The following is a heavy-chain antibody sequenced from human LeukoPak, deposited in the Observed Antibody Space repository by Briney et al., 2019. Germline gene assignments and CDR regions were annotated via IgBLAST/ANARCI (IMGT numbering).Heavy chain of an antibody. D-gene: IGHD3-22*01. CDR2: IYYSGST. V-gene: IGHV4-59*08. CDR3: ARQGDSSGYYLQWFDY. CDR1: GDSISGYY. Sequence: SETLSLTCTVSGDSISGYYWSWIRQPPGEGLEWIGYIYYSGSTNYNPSLKSRVTISVDTSKNQFSLKLSSVTAADTAVYYCARQGDSSGYYLQWFDYWGQGTLVTVSS. J-gene: IGHJ4*02.